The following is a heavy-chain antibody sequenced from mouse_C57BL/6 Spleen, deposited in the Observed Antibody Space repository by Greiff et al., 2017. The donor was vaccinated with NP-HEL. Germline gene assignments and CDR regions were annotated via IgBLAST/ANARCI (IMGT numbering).Heavy chain of an antibody. CDR3: TTSKGFAY. CDR1: GFNINDDY. CDR2: IAPENGDT. V-gene: IGHV14-4*01. Sequence: VQLQQSGAVLVRPGASVKLSCTASGFNINDDYMHWVKQRPEQGLEWIGWIAPENGDTVYDSKFQGKANITAVTSSNTAYLQLSSLTSGDTAVYYCTTSKGFAYWGQGTSVTVSA. J-gene: IGHJ3*01. D-gene: IGHD1-3*01.